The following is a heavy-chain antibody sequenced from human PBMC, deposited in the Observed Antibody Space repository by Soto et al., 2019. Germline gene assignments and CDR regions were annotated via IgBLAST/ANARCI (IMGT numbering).Heavy chain of an antibody. CDR3: AGVVVTDFYYYGMDV. Sequence: TLSLTCAVSGGSISSGGYSWSWIRQPPGKALEWLARIDWHDDKYYSTSLKTRLTISKDTSKNQVVLTMTNMDPVDTATYYCAGVVVTDFYYYGMDVWGQGTTVTVSS. V-gene: IGHV2-70*11. D-gene: IGHD2-21*02. CDR1: GGSISSGGYS. J-gene: IGHJ6*02. CDR2: IDWHDDK.